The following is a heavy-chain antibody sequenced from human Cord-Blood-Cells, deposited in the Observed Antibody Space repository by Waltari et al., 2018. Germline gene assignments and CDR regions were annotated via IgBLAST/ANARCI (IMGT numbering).Heavy chain of an antibody. Sequence: EVQLVQSGAEVKKPGESLKISCKGSGYSFTSYWIGWVRQMPGKGLEWIGIIYSGDSHTRYSPSFQGQVTISADKSISTAYLQWSSLKASDTAMYYCARLYCSGGSCYGDAFDIWGQGTMVTVSS. J-gene: IGHJ3*02. D-gene: IGHD2-15*01. CDR2: IYSGDSHT. CDR1: GYSFTSYW. V-gene: IGHV5-51*01. CDR3: ARLYCSGGSCYGDAFDI.